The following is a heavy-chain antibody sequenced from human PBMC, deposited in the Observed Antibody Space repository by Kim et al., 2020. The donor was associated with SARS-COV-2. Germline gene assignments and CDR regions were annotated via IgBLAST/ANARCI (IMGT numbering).Heavy chain of an antibody. V-gene: IGHV1-3*01. CDR3: ARDLLHSGYDY. CDR1: GYTFTNYA. Sequence: ASVKVSCKASGYTFTNYAIQWVRQAPGQGLEWMRWINAGNGNIKYSQKFQGRATLTWDTSASTAYMELRALRSEDTAVYYCARDLLHSGYDYWGQGTLVTVSS. J-gene: IGHJ4*02. CDR2: INAGNGNI. D-gene: IGHD5-12*01.